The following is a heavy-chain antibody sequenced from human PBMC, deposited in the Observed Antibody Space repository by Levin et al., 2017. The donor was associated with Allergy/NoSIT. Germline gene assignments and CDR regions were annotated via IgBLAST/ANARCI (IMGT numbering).Heavy chain of an antibody. J-gene: IGHJ5*02. V-gene: IGHV3-74*01. CDR3: AREYVQRRGYGWFDP. Sequence: GGSLRLSCAASGFTFSSYWMHWVRQAPGKGLVWVSRINSDGSSTTYADSVKGRFTISRDNAKNTLYLQMNSLRGEDTAVYYCAREYVQRRGYGWFDPWGQGTLVTVSS. D-gene: IGHD5-12*01. CDR1: GFTFSSYW. CDR2: INSDGSST.